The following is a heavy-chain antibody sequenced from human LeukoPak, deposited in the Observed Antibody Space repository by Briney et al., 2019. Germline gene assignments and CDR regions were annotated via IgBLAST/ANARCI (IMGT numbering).Heavy chain of an antibody. CDR1: GFTFSSYS. CDR3: ARDHKLGDAFDI. D-gene: IGHD6-13*01. V-gene: IGHV3-21*01. Sequence: GGSLRLSCAASGFTFSSYSMNWVRQAPGKGLEWVSSISSSSSYIYYADSVKGRFTISRDNAKNSLYLQMNSLRAEDTAVYYCARDHKLGDAFDIWGQGTMVTVSS. J-gene: IGHJ3*02. CDR2: ISSSSSYI.